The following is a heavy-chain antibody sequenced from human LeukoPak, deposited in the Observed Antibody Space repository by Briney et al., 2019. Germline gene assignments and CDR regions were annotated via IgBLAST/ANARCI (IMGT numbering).Heavy chain of an antibody. V-gene: IGHV3-48*03. CDR3: ARNTPRYYGSGSYYNWPEFDY. Sequence: GGSLRLSCAASGFTFSSYEMNWVRQSPGKGLEWVSYISSSGSTIYYADSVKGRFTISRDNAKNSLYLQMNSLMAEGTAVYYCARNTPRYYGSGSYYNWPEFDYWGQGTLVTVAS. CDR1: GFTFSSYE. D-gene: IGHD3-10*01. J-gene: IGHJ4*02. CDR2: ISSSGSTI.